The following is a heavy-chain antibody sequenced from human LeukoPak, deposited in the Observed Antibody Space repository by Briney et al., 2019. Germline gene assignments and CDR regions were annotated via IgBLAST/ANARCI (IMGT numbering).Heavy chain of an antibody. V-gene: IGHV3-74*01. D-gene: IGHD6-19*01. CDR3: AKVDRSAVAGTRAPSDY. J-gene: IGHJ4*02. CDR2: INCEGTST. Sequence: GGSLRLSCAASGSTFSSYWVHWVRQAPGKGLVWVSRINCEGTSTSYADSVKGRFTISRDNSKTTLSLQMNSLRAEDTAVYYCAKVDRSAVAGTRAPSDYWGQGTLVTVSP. CDR1: GSTFSSYW.